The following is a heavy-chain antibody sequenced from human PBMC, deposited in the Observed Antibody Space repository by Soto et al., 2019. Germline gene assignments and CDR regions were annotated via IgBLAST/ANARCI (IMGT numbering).Heavy chain of an antibody. CDR1: DGSITSGGYY. CDR2: ISDSGST. CDR3: ARNDSGSRNFDY. V-gene: IGHV4-31*03. Sequence: QVPLPESGPGLVKPSQTLSLTCTVSDGSITSGGYYWSWIRQHPGKGLECIGYISDSGSTYYNTSLKTRVTISVDTSKTRFSLKVRSVTAADTAVYYCARNDSGSRNFDYWGQATVVTVSS. J-gene: IGHJ4*02. D-gene: IGHD3-10*01.